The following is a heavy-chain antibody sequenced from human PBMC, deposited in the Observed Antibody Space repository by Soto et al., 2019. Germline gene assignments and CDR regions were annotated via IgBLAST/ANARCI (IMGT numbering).Heavy chain of an antibody. J-gene: IGHJ4*02. CDR2: IYTSGST. CDR1: GGSIGSYY. Sequence: SETLSLTCTVSGGSIGSYYWSWIRQPAGKGLEWIGRIYTSGSTNYNPSLKSRVTMSVDTSKNQFSLKLSSVTAADTAVYYCARDSAYSGYDYLDYWGQGTLVTVSS. V-gene: IGHV4-4*07. D-gene: IGHD5-12*01. CDR3: ARDSAYSGYDYLDY.